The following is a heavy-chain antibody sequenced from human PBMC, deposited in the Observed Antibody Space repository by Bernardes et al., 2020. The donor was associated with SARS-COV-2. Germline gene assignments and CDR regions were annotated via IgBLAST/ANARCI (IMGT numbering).Heavy chain of an antibody. CDR2: ISSGGDTI. V-gene: IGHV3-48*01. CDR3: ARGWRENSFDY. Sequence: GGSLRLSCVGSGFNFTTYRMSWVRQAPGKGLEWLLFISSGGDTIHNADSVRGRFTVSRDDAKNSVYLQMNSLRADDTAVYYCARGWRENSFDYWGQGALVTVSS. D-gene: IGHD2-15*01. CDR1: GFNFTTYR. J-gene: IGHJ4*02.